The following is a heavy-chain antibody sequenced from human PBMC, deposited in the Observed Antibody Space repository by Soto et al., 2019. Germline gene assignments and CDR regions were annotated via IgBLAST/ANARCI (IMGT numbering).Heavy chain of an antibody. V-gene: IGHV3-7*03. CDR1: GFTFSSYW. D-gene: IGHD3-3*01. CDR3: ARDRGNARVLRFLEWLPWVY. J-gene: IGHJ4*02. CDR2: IKQDGSEK. Sequence: EVQLVESGGGLVQPGGSLRLSCAASGFTFSSYWMSWVRQAPGKGLEWVANIKQDGSEKYYVDSVKGRFTISRDNAKNSLYLQMNSLRAEDTAVYYCARDRGNARVLRFLEWLPWVYWGQGTLVTVSS.